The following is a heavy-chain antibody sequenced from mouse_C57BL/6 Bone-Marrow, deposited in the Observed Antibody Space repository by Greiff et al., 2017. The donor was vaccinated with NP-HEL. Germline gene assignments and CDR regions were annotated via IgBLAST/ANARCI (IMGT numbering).Heavy chain of an antibody. CDR1: GYTFTDYE. J-gene: IGHJ3*01. CDR2: IDPETGGT. CDR3: KREAYYDYDGPSGFAD. Sequence: QVHVKQSGAELVRPGASVTLSCKASGYTFTDYEMHWVKQTPVHGLEWIGAIDPETGGTAYNQKFKGKAILTADKSSSTAYMELRSLTSEDSAVYYGKREAYYDYDGPSGFADWGQGTLVTVSA. V-gene: IGHV1-15*01. D-gene: IGHD2-4*01.